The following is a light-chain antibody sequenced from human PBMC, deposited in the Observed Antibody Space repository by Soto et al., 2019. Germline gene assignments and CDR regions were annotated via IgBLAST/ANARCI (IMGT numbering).Light chain of an antibody. CDR1: SSDIGGYIY. CDR3: STYTSSRTR. Sequence: QSVLTQPASVSGSPGQSITISCTGTSSDIGGYIYVSWYQHHPGKAPKLLIYDVSNRPSGVSNRFSGSKSGNTASLTISGLQVEDEAYYFRSTYTSSRTRFGGGTKVTVL. J-gene: IGLJ2*01. CDR2: DVS. V-gene: IGLV2-14*03.